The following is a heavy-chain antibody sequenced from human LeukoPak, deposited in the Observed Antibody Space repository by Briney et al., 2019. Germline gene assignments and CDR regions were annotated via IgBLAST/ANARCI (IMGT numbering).Heavy chain of an antibody. J-gene: IGHJ6*03. CDR3: ARDYYGDDWAYYYYYYMDV. CDR1: GFTFSGSA. CDR2: IRSTANGYAT. Sequence: GGSLRLSCAASGFTFSGSALHWVRQASGKGLEWVGRIRSTANGYATAYAASVKGRFTISRDDSKNTAYLQMDSLNTEDTAVYYCARDYYGDDWAYYYYYYMDVWGKGTTVTISS. V-gene: IGHV3-73*01. D-gene: IGHD4-17*01.